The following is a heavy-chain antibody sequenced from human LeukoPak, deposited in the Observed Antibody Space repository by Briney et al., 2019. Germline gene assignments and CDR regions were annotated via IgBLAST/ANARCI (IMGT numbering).Heavy chain of an antibody. CDR2: ISWNSGSI. CDR3: AKDSGRGAFDI. Sequence: GRSLRLSCAASGFTFDDYAMHWVRQAPGKGLEWVSGISWNSGSIGYADSVKGRFTVSRDNAKNSLYLQMNSLRAEDTALYYCAKDSGRGAFDIWGQGTMVTVSS. J-gene: IGHJ3*02. V-gene: IGHV3-9*01. CDR1: GFTFDDYA. D-gene: IGHD6-19*01.